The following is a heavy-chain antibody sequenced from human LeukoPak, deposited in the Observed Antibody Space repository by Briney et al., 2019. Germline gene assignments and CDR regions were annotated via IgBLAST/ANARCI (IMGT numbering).Heavy chain of an antibody. D-gene: IGHD2-2*01. CDR2: ISTSSSTI. V-gene: IGHV3-48*02. J-gene: IGHJ5*02. CDR1: GFTFSSYS. Sequence: GGSLRLSCAASGFTFSSYSMNWVRQAPGKGLEWVSYISTSSSTIYYADSVKGRFTISRDNAKDSLYLQMNSLRDEDTAVYYCARSVVPAAMREFDPWGQGTLVTVSS. CDR3: ARSVVPAAMREFDP.